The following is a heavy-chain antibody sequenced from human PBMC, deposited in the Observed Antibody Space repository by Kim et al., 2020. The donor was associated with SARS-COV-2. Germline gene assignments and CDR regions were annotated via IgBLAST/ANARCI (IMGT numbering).Heavy chain of an antibody. J-gene: IGHJ6*02. D-gene: IGHD2-15*01. V-gene: IGHV1-69*13. CDR3: AREVLADPALAVYNYYGMDV. Sequence: SVKVSCKASGGTFSSYAISWVRQAPGQGLEWMGGIIPIFGTANYAQKFQGRVTITADESTSTAYMELSSLRSEDTAVYYCAREVLADPALAVYNYYGMDVWGQGTTVTVSS. CDR1: GGTFSSYA. CDR2: IIPIFGTA.